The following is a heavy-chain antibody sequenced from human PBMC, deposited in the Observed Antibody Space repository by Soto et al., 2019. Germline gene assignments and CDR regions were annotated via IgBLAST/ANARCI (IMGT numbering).Heavy chain of an antibody. CDR3: ARGREAYCGGDCHFDL. Sequence: QVQLVQSGAEVKKPGSSVKVSCKASGGTFSSYTISWVRQAPGQGLEWMGRIIPILGIANYAQKFQGRVTITADKSTSTAYMELSSLRSEDTAGYYCARGREAYCGGDCHFDLWGRGTLVTVSS. J-gene: IGHJ2*01. CDR1: GGTFSSYT. V-gene: IGHV1-69*02. CDR2: IIPILGIA. D-gene: IGHD2-21*02.